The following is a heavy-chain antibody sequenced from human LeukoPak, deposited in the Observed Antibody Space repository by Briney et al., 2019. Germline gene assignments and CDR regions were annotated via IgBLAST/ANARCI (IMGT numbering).Heavy chain of an antibody. CDR2: IYYSGSI. D-gene: IGHD2-2*01. V-gene: IGHV4-31*03. J-gene: IGHJ4*02. CDR1: GGSISSGGYY. Sequence: SETLSLTCTVSGGSISSGGYYWSWVRQHPGKGLEWIGYIYYSGSIYYNPSLKSRVTISVDTSKNQFSLKLSSVTAADTAVYYCARTCSSTSCCYPIDYWGQGTLVTVSS. CDR3: ARTCSSTSCCYPIDY.